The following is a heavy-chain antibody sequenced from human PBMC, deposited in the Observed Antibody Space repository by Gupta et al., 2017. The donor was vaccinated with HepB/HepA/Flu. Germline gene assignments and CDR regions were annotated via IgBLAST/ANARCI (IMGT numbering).Heavy chain of an antibody. CDR1: GGSFSGYY. CDR3: ARGLFLTGYYILDY. J-gene: IGHJ4*02. D-gene: IGHD3-9*01. CDR2: INHRGST. Sequence: QVQLQQWGAGLLKPSETLSLTCAVYGGSFSGYYWSWNRQPQGKGLEWIGEINHRGSTNYNPSLKSRVTIAVDTSKNQFSLKLSAVTAADTAVYYCARGLFLTGYYILDYWGQGTLVTVSA. V-gene: IGHV4-34*01.